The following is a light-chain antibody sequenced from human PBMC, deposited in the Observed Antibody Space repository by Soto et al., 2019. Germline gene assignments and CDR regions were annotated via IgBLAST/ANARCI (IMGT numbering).Light chain of an antibody. CDR2: DSN. J-gene: IGLJ1*01. Sequence: QSVLTQPPSLSGAPGQRVIISCTGSSSHIGAGRDVHWYRQFPGEAPKFLISDSNHRPSGVPDRFSVSKSGASASLAITGLRAEDEGDYFCQSYGTSLSGIYVFGTGTKVNVL. V-gene: IGLV1-40*01. CDR3: QSYGTSLSGIYV. CDR1: SSHIGAGRD.